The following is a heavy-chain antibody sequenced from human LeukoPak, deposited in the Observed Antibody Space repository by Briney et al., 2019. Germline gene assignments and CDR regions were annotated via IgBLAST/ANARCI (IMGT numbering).Heavy chain of an antibody. V-gene: IGHV3-23*01. CDR2: ISGSGGST. CDR3: AKADLEWSLNAFDI. D-gene: IGHD3-3*01. CDR1: GFTFSSYA. Sequence: PGGSLRLSCAASGFTFSSYAMSWVRHAPGKGLEWVSTISGSGGSTYYADSVKGRFTISRDNSKNTLYLQMNSLRAEDTAVYYCAKADLEWSLNAFDIWGQGTMVTVSS. J-gene: IGHJ3*02.